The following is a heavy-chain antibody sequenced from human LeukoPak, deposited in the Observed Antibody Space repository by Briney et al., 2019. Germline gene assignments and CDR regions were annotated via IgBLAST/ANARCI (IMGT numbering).Heavy chain of an antibody. CDR2: INAGNGNT. V-gene: IGHV1-3*01. J-gene: IGHJ6*02. CDR1: GYTFTSYA. Sequence: GASVKVSCKASGYTFTSYAMHWVRQAPGQRLEWMGWINAGNGNTKYSQKFQGRVTITRDTSASTAYMELSSLRSEDTAVYYCARRVGIAAAGSWGQGGRYYYYGMDVWGQGTTVTVSS. D-gene: IGHD6-13*01. CDR3: ARRVGIAAAGSWGQGGRYYYYGMDV.